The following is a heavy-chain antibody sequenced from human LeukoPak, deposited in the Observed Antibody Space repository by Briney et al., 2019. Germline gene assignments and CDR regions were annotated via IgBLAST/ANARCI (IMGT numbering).Heavy chain of an antibody. CDR3: ARHASDSSSYWYFDL. CDR2: IYYSGST. V-gene: IGHV4-39*01. CDR1: GGSISSSSYY. J-gene: IGHJ2*01. Sequence: PSETLSLTCTVSGGSISSSSYYWGWIRQPPGKGLEWIGSIYYSGSTYYNPSLKSRVTISVDTSKNQFSLKLSSVTAADTAMYYCARHASDSSSYWYFDLWGRGTLVTVSS. D-gene: IGHD6-13*01.